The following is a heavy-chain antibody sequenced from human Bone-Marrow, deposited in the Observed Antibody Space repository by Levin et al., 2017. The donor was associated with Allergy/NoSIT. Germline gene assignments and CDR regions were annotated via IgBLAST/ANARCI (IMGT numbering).Heavy chain of an antibody. CDR1: GFTFSTYA. CDR3: AKDRAGTYDGVGDY. D-gene: IGHD3-10*01. J-gene: IGHJ4*02. Sequence: GGSLRLSCAASGFTFSTYAMGWVRQAPGKGLEWVSSIAVTSAGPYYADSVKGRFTISRDNSKNTLYLQMSSLRAEDTAVYYCAKDRAGTYDGVGDYWGQGTLVTVSS. V-gene: IGHV3-23*01. CDR2: IAVTSAGP.